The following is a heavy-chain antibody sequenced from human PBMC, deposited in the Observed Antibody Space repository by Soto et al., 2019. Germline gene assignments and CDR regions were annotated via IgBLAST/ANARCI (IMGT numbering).Heavy chain of an antibody. CDR3: AHRRLVRGSNWFYP. V-gene: IGHV2-5*01. CDR2: ISWNNNK. D-gene: IGHD3-10*01. J-gene: IGHJ5*02. Sequence: QITLKESGPTLVKPTQTLTLTCTFSGFSLNSTGVGVGWIRQPPGKALEWLALISWNNNKLFSPSLRTRLSITKDTSKNQVVLTVTNMDPEDTGTYYCAHRRLVRGSNWFYPWGQGTLVIVSS. CDR1: GFSLNSTGVG.